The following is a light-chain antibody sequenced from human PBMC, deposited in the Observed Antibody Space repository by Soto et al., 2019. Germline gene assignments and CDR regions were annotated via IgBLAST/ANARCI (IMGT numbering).Light chain of an antibody. CDR1: SSNIGSNY. J-gene: IGLJ2*01. CDR2: RNN. V-gene: IGLV1-47*01. Sequence: QSVLTQPPSASGTHGQRVTISCSGSSSNIGSNYVYWYQQLPGTAPKLLIYRNNQRPSGVPDRFSGSKSGTSASLAISGLRSEDEADYYCAAWDDSLSGPLFGGGTKLTVL. CDR3: AAWDDSLSGPL.